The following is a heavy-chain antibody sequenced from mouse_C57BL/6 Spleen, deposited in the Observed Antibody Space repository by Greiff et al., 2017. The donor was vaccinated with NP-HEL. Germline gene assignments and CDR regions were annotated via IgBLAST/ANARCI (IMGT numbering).Heavy chain of an antibody. V-gene: IGHV1-81*01. CDR2: IYPRSGNT. D-gene: IGHD2-1*01. CDR3: ARRVTTSSYYAMDY. J-gene: IGHJ4*01. Sequence: VQLQQSGAELARPGASVKLSCKASGYTFTSYGISWVKQRPGQGLEWIGEIYPRSGNTYYNEKFKGKATLTADKSSSTAYMELRSLTSEDSAVYFCARRVTTSSYYAMDYWGQGTSVTVSS. CDR1: GYTFTSYG.